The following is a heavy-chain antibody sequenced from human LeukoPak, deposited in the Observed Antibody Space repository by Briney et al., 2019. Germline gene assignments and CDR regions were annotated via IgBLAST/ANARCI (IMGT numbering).Heavy chain of an antibody. J-gene: IGHJ4*02. V-gene: IGHV3-74*01. Sequence: GGSLRLSCAASGFTFSSYWMHWVRQVPGKGLMWVSRIKTDGSSTSYADSVKGRFTISRDNAKNTLYLQMKSLRAEDTAVYYCARDLHPRLAGFFDYWGQGTLVTVSS. CDR3: ARDLHPRLAGFFDY. CDR1: GFTFSSYW. CDR2: IKTDGSST. D-gene: IGHD3-3*02.